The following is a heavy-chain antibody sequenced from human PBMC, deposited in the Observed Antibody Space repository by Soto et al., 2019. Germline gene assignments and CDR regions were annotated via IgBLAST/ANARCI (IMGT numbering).Heavy chain of an antibody. J-gene: IGHJ4*02. V-gene: IGHV3-48*02. CDR3: AREYSSSSGRCYDY. Sequence: EVQLVESGGDLVQPGGSLRLSCAASGFTFGTYSMNWVHQAPGRGLEWVSYISSSGSTIYYADSVKGRFTISRDNAKNSLYLQMNSLRDEDTAVYYCAREYSSSSGRCYDYWGQGTLVTVSS. CDR1: GFTFGTYS. D-gene: IGHD6-6*01. CDR2: ISSSGSTI.